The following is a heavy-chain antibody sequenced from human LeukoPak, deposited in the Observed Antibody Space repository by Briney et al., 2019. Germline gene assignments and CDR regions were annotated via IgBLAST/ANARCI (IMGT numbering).Heavy chain of an antibody. CDR1: GGSISSSNYY. D-gene: IGHD4-23*01. J-gene: IGHJ4*02. V-gene: IGHV4-39*01. CDR2: IYYSGST. Sequence: SETLSLTCTVSGGSISSSNYYWGWIRQPPGKGLEWIGSIYYSGSTYYNPSLKSRVTTSVDTSKRQFSLKLNSVTAADTAVYYCARGRLFLYGGNSQVDYWGQGTLVTVSS. CDR3: ARGRLFLYGGNSQVDY.